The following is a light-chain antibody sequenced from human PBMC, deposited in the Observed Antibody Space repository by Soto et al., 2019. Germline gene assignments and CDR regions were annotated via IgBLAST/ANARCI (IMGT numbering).Light chain of an antibody. Sequence: QSALTQPASVSASPGQSITISCTGSDSDVGSYDLVSWYQQHPDEAPKLLIYEVTKRPSGVSNRFSGSKSDNTASRTISGLQAEDEADYFCSSYTDTSHYVFGPGTQLTVL. J-gene: IGLJ7*01. CDR3: SSYTDTSHYV. CDR1: DSDVGSYDL. V-gene: IGLV2-23*02. CDR2: EVT.